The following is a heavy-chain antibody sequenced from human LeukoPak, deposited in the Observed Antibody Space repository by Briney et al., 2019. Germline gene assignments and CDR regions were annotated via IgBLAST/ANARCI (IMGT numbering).Heavy chain of an antibody. D-gene: IGHD4-11*01. CDR3: ARLRAVVPRSRNYAPYYYYYYMDV. CDR1: GASISGTDW. J-gene: IGHJ6*03. CDR2: INHSGST. V-gene: IGHV4-4*02. Sequence: SGTLSLTCAVSGASISGTDWWSWVRQPPGKGLEWIGEINHSGSTNYNPSLKSRVTISVDTSKNQFSLKLSSVTAADTAVYYCARLRAVVPRSRNYAPYYYYYYMDVWGKGTTVTVSS.